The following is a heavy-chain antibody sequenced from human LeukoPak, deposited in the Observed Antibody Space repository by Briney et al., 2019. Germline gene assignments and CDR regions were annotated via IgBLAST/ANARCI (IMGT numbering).Heavy chain of an antibody. D-gene: IGHD6-13*01. J-gene: IGHJ4*02. CDR2: INPNSGGT. V-gene: IGHV1-2*02. Sequence: PSVKLSCKASGYTFTGYYMHWVRQAPGQGLEWMGWINPNSGGTNYAQKFQGRVTMTRDTSISTAYMELSRLRSDDTAVYYCASTYSSSWYVDYWGQGTLVTVSS. CDR1: GYTFTGYY. CDR3: ASTYSSSWYVDY.